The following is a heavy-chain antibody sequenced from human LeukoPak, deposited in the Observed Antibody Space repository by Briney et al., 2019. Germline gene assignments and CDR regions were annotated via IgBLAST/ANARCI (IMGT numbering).Heavy chain of an antibody. Sequence: GGSLRLSCAASGFTFGSPWMHWVRQAPGKGLVWVSRINSDGSATAYADSVKGRFTISRDTAMNTLYLHMHSLREEDTADYYCTRGRGAYGWFDPWGQGTQVTVSS. CDR1: GFTFGSPW. CDR3: TRGRGAYGWFDP. V-gene: IGHV3-74*01. J-gene: IGHJ5*02. D-gene: IGHD3-10*01. CDR2: INSDGSAT.